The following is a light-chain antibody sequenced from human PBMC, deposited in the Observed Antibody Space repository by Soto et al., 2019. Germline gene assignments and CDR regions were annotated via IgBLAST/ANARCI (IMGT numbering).Light chain of an antibody. CDR1: NNDVGAYNY. CDR3: CSYTANNTWV. CDR2: EVN. Sequence: QSVLTQPASVSGSPGQSITISCTGGNNDVGAYNYVSWYQQHPGKAPKLMIYEVNDRPSGISNRFSGSKSDNTASLTISGLQAEDEADYYCCSYTANNTWVFGGGTKLTVL. V-gene: IGLV2-14*01. J-gene: IGLJ3*02.